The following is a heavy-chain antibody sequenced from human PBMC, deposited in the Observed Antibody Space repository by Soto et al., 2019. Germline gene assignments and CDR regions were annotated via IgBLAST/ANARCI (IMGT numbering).Heavy chain of an antibody. CDR2: VYHSGIT. J-gene: IGHJ4*02. CDR1: GGSISSSSYY. Sequence: PSENLSLTCTVSGGSISSSSYYWGWIRQPPGKGLEWIGSVYHSGITYYHSSLKTRVTISVDTSKNQFSLKLSSVTAADTAVYYCARHGVAALQFDSWGQGTLVTVSS. V-gene: IGHV4-39*01. CDR3: ARHGVAALQFDS. D-gene: IGHD6-25*01.